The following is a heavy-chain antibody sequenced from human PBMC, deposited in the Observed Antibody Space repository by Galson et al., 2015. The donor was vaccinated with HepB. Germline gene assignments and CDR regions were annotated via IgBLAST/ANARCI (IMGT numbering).Heavy chain of an antibody. V-gene: IGHV1-2*06. CDR1: GYAFTDHY. D-gene: IGHD2-21*02. Sequence: SVKVSCKASGYAFTDHYIHWLRQAPGQGLEWMGRITPNSGDTDSAQKFQGRVTVTRDTSFSTAYMELRRLTPDDTAVYYCARDLSVVATGSNWSDPWGQGTLVTVSS. CDR3: ARDLSVVATGSNWSDP. CDR2: ITPNSGDT. J-gene: IGHJ5*02.